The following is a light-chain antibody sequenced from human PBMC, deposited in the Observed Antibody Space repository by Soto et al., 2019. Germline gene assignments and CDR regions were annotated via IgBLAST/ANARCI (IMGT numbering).Light chain of an antibody. J-gene: IGKJ4*01. V-gene: IGKV3-20*01. Sequence: EIVLKQSPGTLSLSPGERATLSCRASQSVRSSSLAWYQQKPGKAPRLLIYGASSRATGMPDMFSGSRYRTYFTLTIIRLEPEDVAEFYCHQYGSTPLTFGGGTKVEIK. CDR3: HQYGSTPLT. CDR1: QSVRSSS. CDR2: GAS.